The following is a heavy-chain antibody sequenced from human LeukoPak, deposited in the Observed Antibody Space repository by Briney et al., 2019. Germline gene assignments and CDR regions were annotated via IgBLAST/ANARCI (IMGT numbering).Heavy chain of an antibody. CDR3: ARDRGWELFDY. J-gene: IGHJ4*02. Sequence: SSETLSLTCTVSGGSISSYYWSWVRQPPGEGLEWIGYISYSGSTNYNPPLKTRVTMSLDTSKNQFSLKLSSVTAADTAVYYCARDRGWELFDYWGQGTLVTVSS. D-gene: IGHD1-7*01. CDR1: GGSISSYY. CDR2: ISYSGST. V-gene: IGHV4-59*01.